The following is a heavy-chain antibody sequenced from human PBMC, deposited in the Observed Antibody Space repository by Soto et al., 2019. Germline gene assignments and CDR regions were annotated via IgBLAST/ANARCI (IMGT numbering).Heavy chain of an antibody. Sequence: SETLSLTCTVSGGSISSGDYYWSWIRQPPGKGLEWIGYIYYSGSTHYNPSLKSRVTISVDTSKNQFSLKLSSVTAADTAVYYCARDSNYYDSSGYSYFDYWGQGTLVTVSS. CDR3: ARDSNYYDSSGYSYFDY. CDR2: IYYSGST. J-gene: IGHJ4*02. D-gene: IGHD3-22*01. V-gene: IGHV4-30-4*01. CDR1: GGSISSGDYY.